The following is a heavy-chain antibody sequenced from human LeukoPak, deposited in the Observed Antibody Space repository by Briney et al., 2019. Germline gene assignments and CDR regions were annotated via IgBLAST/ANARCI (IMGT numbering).Heavy chain of an antibody. D-gene: IGHD6-19*01. CDR2: INPSAGTT. Sequence: GASVKVSCKASGYTFTSYYMHWVRQAPGQGLEWMGLINPSAGTTTYAQKFQGRVTVTRDTSTSTVYMDLSSLKSEDTAVYYCARGESSVWPVGLCMDVWGQGTTVTVSS. CDR1: GYTFTSYY. V-gene: IGHV1-46*01. J-gene: IGHJ6*02. CDR3: ARGESSVWPVGLCMDV.